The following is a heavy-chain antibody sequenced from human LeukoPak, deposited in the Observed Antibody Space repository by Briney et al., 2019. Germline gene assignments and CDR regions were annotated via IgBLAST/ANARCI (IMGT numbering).Heavy chain of an antibody. CDR2: ISYDGSNK. CDR1: GFTFSSYA. V-gene: IGHV3-30*04. CDR3: ARDWQPFDYYDSSGYYRPGGYFDY. D-gene: IGHD3-22*01. Sequence: GGSLRLSCAASGFTFSSYAMHWVRQAPGKGLEWVAVISYDGSNKYYADSVKGRFTISRDNSKSTLYLQMNSLRAEDTAVYYCARDWQPFDYYDSSGYYRPGGYFDYWGQGTLVTVSS. J-gene: IGHJ4*02.